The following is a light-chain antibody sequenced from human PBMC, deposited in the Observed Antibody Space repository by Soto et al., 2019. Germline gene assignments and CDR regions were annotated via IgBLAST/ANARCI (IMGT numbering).Light chain of an antibody. CDR3: QQYGSSPIT. CDR1: QSITSSY. V-gene: IGKV3-20*01. J-gene: IGKJ5*01. Sequence: EIVLTQSPGTLSLSPGERATLSCRASQSITSSYLAWYQQRPGQAPRLLIYAASSRATGIPDRFSGSGSGTDFTLTVSRLEPEDFAVYYCQQYGSSPITFGQGTRLDIK. CDR2: AAS.